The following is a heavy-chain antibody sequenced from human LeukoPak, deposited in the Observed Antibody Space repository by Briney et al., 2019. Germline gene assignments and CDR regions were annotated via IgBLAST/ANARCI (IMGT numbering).Heavy chain of an antibody. V-gene: IGHV3-11*04. Sequence: GGSLRLSCAASGFTFRNYYMAWIRQAPGKGLEWVSYISASGDTIYYGDSVRGRFTISRDNAKNSLYLDMNTLKAEDTAVYYCARDPSWEILSYFDYWGQGTLVTVSS. CDR3: ARDPSWEILSYFDY. CDR1: GFTFRNYY. J-gene: IGHJ4*02. CDR2: ISASGDTI. D-gene: IGHD1-26*01.